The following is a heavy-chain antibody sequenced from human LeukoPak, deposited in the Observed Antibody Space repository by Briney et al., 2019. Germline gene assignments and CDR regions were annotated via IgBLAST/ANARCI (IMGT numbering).Heavy chain of an antibody. V-gene: IGHV3-7*01. D-gene: IGHD3-22*01. J-gene: IGHJ4*02. Sequence: PGGXLRLSCAASGFTFSSYWMSWVRQAPGKGLERVANIKQDGSEKYYVDSVKGRFTISRDNAKNSLYLQMNSLRAEDTAVYYCARERGGYYDSSGYDNFDYWGQGTLVTVSS. CDR2: IKQDGSEK. CDR1: GFTFSSYW. CDR3: ARERGGYYDSSGYDNFDY.